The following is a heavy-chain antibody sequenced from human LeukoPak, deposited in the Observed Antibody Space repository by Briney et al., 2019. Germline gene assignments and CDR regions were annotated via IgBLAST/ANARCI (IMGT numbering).Heavy chain of an antibody. CDR2: IYPDDSHT. Sequence: GESLKITCKTSGYNFLNYWIGWVRQMPGKGLEWMGIIYPDDSHTRYSPSFEGQVSISVDKSSGTAYLQWSTLKASDSAIYYCARRDSSVYLDWYFDLRGRGTLVTVSS. V-gene: IGHV5-51*01. J-gene: IGHJ2*01. CDR3: ARRDSSVYLDWYFDL. D-gene: IGHD3-22*01. CDR1: GYNFLNYW.